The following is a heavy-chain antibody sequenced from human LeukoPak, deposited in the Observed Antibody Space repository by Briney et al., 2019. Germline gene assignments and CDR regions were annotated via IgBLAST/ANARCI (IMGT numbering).Heavy chain of an antibody. D-gene: IGHD7-27*01. CDR2: ISYDGSNK. CDR1: GLTFSSYA. CDR3: ARNALWQTGAGFRFDH. J-gene: IGHJ4*02. V-gene: IGHV3-30-3*01. Sequence: GGSLRLSCAASGLTFSSYAMHWVRQAPGKGLEWVAVISYDGSNKYYADSVKGRFTISRDNSKNTLYLQMNSLRAEDTAVYYCARNALWQTGAGFRFDHWGQGTLVTVSS.